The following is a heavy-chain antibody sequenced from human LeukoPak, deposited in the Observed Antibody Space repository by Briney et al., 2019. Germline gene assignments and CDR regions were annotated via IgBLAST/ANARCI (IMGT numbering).Heavy chain of an antibody. Sequence: SVKVSCKASGGTFSSYAISWVRQAPGQGLEWMGRIIPILGIANYAQKFRGRVTITADKSTSTAYMELSSLRSGDTAVYYCARYTYGADDAFDIWGQGTMVTVSS. D-gene: IGHD5-18*01. J-gene: IGHJ3*02. CDR2: IIPILGIA. CDR1: GGTFSSYA. CDR3: ARYTYGADDAFDI. V-gene: IGHV1-69*04.